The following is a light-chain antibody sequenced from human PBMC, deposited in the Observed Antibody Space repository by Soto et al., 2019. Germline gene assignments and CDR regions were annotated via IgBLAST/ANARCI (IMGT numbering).Light chain of an antibody. CDR1: QSIGTW. Sequence: DIPMTQSPSTLSASVGDRVTITCRASQSIGTWLAWYQHRPGKAPSLLIYDASTLRSGVPSRFSGSGSGTEFTLTISSLQVDDFATYYCQQSDTYPLTFGQGTRLDIK. J-gene: IGKJ5*01. CDR3: QQSDTYPLT. CDR2: DAS. V-gene: IGKV1-5*01.